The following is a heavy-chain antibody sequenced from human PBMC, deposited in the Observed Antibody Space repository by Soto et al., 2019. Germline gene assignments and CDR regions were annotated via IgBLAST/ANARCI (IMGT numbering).Heavy chain of an antibody. CDR1: GFTVSNAW. J-gene: IGHJ4*02. Sequence: EVQLVESGGGLVKPGGSLRLSCAASGFTVSNAWMSWVRQAPGKGLEWVGRIKSKTDGGTTEYDAPVKGRFTISREDSKHTLYLQMNSLKTEDTAVYYCTRYSYGAAEYWGQGTRVTVSS. D-gene: IGHD5-18*01. V-gene: IGHV3-15*01. CDR3: TRYSYGAAEY. CDR2: IKSKTDGGTT.